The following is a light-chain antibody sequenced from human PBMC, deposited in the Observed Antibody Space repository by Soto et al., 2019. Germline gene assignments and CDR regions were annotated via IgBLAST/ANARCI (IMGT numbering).Light chain of an antibody. Sequence: QSALTQPASVSGSPGQSITISCTGTSSDVGGYNYVSWYQQHPGKAPKLMIYEVTNRPSGVSNRFSGSKSGNTASLTISCLQAEDEADYHCSSYTSSSTYVFGTGTKLTVL. CDR1: SSDVGGYNY. V-gene: IGLV2-14*01. CDR3: SSYTSSSTYV. CDR2: EVT. J-gene: IGLJ1*01.